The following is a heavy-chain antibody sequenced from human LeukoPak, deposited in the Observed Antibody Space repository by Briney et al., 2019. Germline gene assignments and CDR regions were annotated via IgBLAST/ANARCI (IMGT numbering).Heavy chain of an antibody. D-gene: IGHD6-19*01. CDR2: IYSTGST. CDR3: AGSSGWYVYFQH. J-gene: IGHJ1*01. V-gene: IGHV4-39*01. CDR1: GGSIRNSSFY. Sequence: PSETLSLTCAVSGGSIRNSSFYWGWIRQPPGKGLEWIASIYSTGSTYYNPSLKSRVTISVDTSKNQFSLKLSSVTAADAAVYSCAGSSGWYVYFQHWGQGTLVTVSS.